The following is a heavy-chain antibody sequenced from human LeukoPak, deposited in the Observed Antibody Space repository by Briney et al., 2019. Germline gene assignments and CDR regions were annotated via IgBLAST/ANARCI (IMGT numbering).Heavy chain of an antibody. CDR1: GFTFGAYT. CDR3: AKDDEGYGLDY. CDR2: ISYDGSNK. D-gene: IGHD5-18*01. J-gene: IGHJ4*02. V-gene: IGHV3-30*18. Sequence: GGSLRLSCVASGFTFGAYTLNWVRQAPGKGLEWVAVISYDGSNKYYADSVKGRFTISRDNSKNTLYLQLNSLRAEDTAVYYCAKDDEGYGLDYWGQGTLVTVSS.